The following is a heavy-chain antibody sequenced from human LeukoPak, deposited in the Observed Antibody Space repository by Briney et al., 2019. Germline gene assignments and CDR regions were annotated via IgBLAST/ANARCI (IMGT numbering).Heavy chain of an antibody. D-gene: IGHD6-19*01. Sequence: GGSLRLSRAASGFTFSNYGMSWVRQAPGKGLEWVSAVTGTGGSTYYADSVKGRFTISGDNSKNTLYLQMNSLRGEDTAIYYCAKNGYSSGWYPENWGQGTLVTVSS. J-gene: IGHJ4*02. CDR3: AKNGYSSGWYPEN. CDR1: GFTFSNYG. CDR2: VTGTGGST. V-gene: IGHV3-23*01.